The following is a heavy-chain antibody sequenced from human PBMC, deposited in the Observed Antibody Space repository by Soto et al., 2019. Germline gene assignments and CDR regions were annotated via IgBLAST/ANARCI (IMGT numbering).Heavy chain of an antibody. V-gene: IGHV3-23*01. CDR3: AKHCSDVSCLP. J-gene: IGHJ5*02. Sequence: EVQLLESGGGLVQPGGCLRLSCAASRFTFSSYAMTGGRQAPAKGLEWVSAISDSADSTYYADSVRGRFTVSRDNSKNTLYLPMNSLRAADTAVYYCAKHCSDVSCLPWGQGTLVTVSS. D-gene: IGHD2-15*01. CDR1: RFTFSSYA. CDR2: ISDSADST.